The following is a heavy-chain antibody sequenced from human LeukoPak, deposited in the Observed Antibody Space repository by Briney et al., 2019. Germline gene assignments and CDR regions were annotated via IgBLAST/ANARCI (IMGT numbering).Heavy chain of an antibody. J-gene: IGHJ6*04. Sequence: GGSLRLSCAASRFTFSSYSINWVRQAPGKGLEWVSSISSRGSYIYYADSVKGRFTISRDNAKNYLYLQMNSLRGEETAVYYCARGYYYGLDVWGKGTTVTVSS. V-gene: IGHV3-21*01. CDR1: RFTFSSYS. CDR3: ARGYYYGLDV. D-gene: IGHD3-10*01. CDR2: ISSRGSYI.